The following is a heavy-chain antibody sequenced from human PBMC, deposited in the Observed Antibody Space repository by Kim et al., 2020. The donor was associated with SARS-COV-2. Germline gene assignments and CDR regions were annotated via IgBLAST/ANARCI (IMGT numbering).Heavy chain of an antibody. CDR2: ISYDGSNK. Sequence: GGSLRLSCAASGFTFSSYGMHWVRQAPGKGLEWVAVISYDGSNKYYADSVKDRYTISRDNSKNTLYLQMNSLRAEDTAVYYCAREDDYGDYVSVPDYYYGMDVWGQGTTVTVSS. CDR1: GFTFSSYG. V-gene: IGHV3-33*05. D-gene: IGHD4-17*01. J-gene: IGHJ6*02. CDR3: AREDDYGDYVSVPDYYYGMDV.